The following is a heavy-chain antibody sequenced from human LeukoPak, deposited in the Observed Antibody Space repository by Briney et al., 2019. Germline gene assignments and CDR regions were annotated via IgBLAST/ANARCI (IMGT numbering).Heavy chain of an antibody. V-gene: IGHV3-20*04. CDR3: ARDFLWGELRLDREGYFDY. Sequence: GGSLGLSCAASGFTFDDYGMSWVRHAPGKGLEWVSGITWNGSNKCYADSVKGRFTISRDNSKNTLYMQMNSLRAEDTAVYYCARDFLWGELRLDREGYFDYWGQGTLVTVSS. CDR2: ITWNGSNK. CDR1: GFTFDDYG. J-gene: IGHJ4*02. D-gene: IGHD1-26*01.